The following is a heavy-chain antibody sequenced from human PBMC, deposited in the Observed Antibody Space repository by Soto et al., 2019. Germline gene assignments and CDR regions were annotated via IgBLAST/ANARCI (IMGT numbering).Heavy chain of an antibody. CDR3: ARESRGGLDY. J-gene: IGHJ4*02. CDR1: GYTFTGYY. V-gene: IGHV1-2*02. D-gene: IGHD3-10*01. Sequence: ASVKVSCKASGYTFTGYYMHWVRQAPGQGLEWMGWINPNSGGTNYAQKFQGRVTMTRDTSISTAYMELNSLTSDDTAVFYCARESRGGLDYWGLGTLVTVSS. CDR2: INPNSGGT.